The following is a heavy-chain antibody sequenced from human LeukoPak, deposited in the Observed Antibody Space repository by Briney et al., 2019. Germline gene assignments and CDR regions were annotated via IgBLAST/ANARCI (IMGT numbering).Heavy chain of an antibody. CDR3: ASASRGRYSSGWSSFDS. CDR1: GDSFTTYW. CDR2: IYPRGSDT. V-gene: IGHV5-51*01. Sequence: GESLKISCKGSGDSFTTYWIGWVRQMPGKGLEWMGIIYPRGSDTRYSPSFQGQVTISADKSIGTAYLQWSSLKASDTAMYYCASASRGRYSSGWSSFDSWGQGTLVTVSS. J-gene: IGHJ4*02. D-gene: IGHD6-19*01.